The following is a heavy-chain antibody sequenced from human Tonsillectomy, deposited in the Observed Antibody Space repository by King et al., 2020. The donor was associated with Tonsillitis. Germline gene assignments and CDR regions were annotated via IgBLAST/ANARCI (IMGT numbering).Heavy chain of an antibody. V-gene: IGHV3-21*01. Sequence: EVQLVESGGGRVKPGGSLRLSCAASGITFSTYSMNWVRQAPGKGLEGVSSISRSSQYIYYADSVKGRFTISRDNAKNSLFLQMNSLRVEDTAVYYCARGAAAAGTFAMDVWGQGTTVTVSS. J-gene: IGHJ6*02. CDR2: ISRSSQYI. CDR1: GITFSTYS. D-gene: IGHD6-13*01. CDR3: ARGAAAAGTFAMDV.